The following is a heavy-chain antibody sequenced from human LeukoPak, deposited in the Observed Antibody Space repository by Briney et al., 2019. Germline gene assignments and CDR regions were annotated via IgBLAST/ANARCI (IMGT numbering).Heavy chain of an antibody. D-gene: IGHD1-14*01. CDR1: GFTFSNYA. J-gene: IGHJ6*03. V-gene: IGHV3-30*02. CDR3: AKELQNGNYYYYMDV. CDR2: IRYEGRNK. Sequence: GGSLRLSCAASGFTFSNYAMHWVRQAPGKGLEWVGFIRYEGRNKYYADSVKGRFTISRDNSKNTLYLEMNSLRDEDTAVYYCAKELQNGNYYYYMDVWGKGTTVTISS.